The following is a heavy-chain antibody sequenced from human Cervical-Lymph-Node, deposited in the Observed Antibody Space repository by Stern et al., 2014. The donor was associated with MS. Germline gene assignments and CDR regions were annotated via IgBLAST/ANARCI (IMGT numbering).Heavy chain of an antibody. V-gene: IGHV5-51*01. CDR2: IFPGGSDI. CDR1: GYTFTSYW. J-gene: IGHJ4*02. Sequence: VQLVQSGPEVKRPGESLKISCQASGYTFTSYWIGWVRQMPGKGLEWIAIIFPGGSDINYSPAFQGQVTISADKSSSTAYLQWNNLKASDTAIYYCARQRYFDYWGQGTLVTVSS. CDR3: ARQRYFDY.